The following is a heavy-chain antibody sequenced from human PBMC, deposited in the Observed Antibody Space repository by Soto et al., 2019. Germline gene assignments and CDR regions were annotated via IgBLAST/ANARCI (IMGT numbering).Heavy chain of an antibody. J-gene: IGHJ6*02. CDR2: MNPNSGNT. D-gene: IGHD2-15*01. CDR1: GYTFTSYD. Sequence: QVQLVQSGAEVKKPGASVKVSCKASGYTFTSYDINWVRQATGQGLEWMGWMNPNSGNTGYAQKFQGRVTMTRNTARSTDQIELSSLRSEDTDVYYCGRGGVVVVGATSYYFGMGVWGQGTTVTVSS. V-gene: IGHV1-8*01. CDR3: GRGGVVVVGATSYYFGMGV.